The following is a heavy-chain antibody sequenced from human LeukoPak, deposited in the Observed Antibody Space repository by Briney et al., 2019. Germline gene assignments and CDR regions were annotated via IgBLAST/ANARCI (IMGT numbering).Heavy chain of an antibody. V-gene: IGHV4-34*01. CDR3: ASRPYCSGGSCRPDYYYYGMDV. Sequence: PSETLSLTCAVYGGSFSGYYWSWIRQPPGKGLEWIGEINHSGSTNYNPSLKSRVTISVDTSKNQFSLKLSSVTAADTAVYYCASRPYCSGGSCRPDYYYYGMDVWGQGTTVTVSS. D-gene: IGHD2-15*01. J-gene: IGHJ6*02. CDR1: GGSFSGYY. CDR2: INHSGST.